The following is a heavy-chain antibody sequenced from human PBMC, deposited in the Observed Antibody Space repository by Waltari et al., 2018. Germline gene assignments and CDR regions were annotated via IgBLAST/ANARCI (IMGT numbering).Heavy chain of an antibody. J-gene: IGHJ4*02. CDR2: IWYDGSNK. CDR1: GFPFSSYG. Sequence: QVQLVESGGGVVQPGRSLRLSCAASGFPFSSYGMHWVRQAPGKGLEWVAVIWYDGSNKYYADSVKGRFTISRDNSKNTLYLQMNSLRAEDTAMYYCAREWGMVRGVIKGPIDYWGQGTLVTVSS. V-gene: IGHV3-33*08. D-gene: IGHD3-10*01. CDR3: AREWGMVRGVIKGPIDY.